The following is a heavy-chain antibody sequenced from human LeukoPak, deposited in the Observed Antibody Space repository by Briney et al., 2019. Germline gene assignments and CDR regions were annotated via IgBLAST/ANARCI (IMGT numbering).Heavy chain of an antibody. D-gene: IGHD5-12*01. CDR1: GFTFSGSA. V-gene: IGHV3-73*01. CDR2: IRSKANSYAT. CDR3: TRHVPNSGYANFDY. Sequence: GGSLRLSCAASGFTFSGSAMHWVRQASGKGLEWVGRIRSKANSYATAYAASVKGRFTISRDDSKNTAYLQMNSLKTEDTAVYYCTRHVPNSGYANFDYWGQGTLVTVSS. J-gene: IGHJ4*02.